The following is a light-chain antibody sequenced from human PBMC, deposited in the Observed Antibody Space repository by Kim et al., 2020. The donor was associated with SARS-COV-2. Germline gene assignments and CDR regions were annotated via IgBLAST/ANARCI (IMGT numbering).Light chain of an antibody. CDR1: SGHSSYA. Sequence: ASVKLTCTLSSGHSSYAIAWHQQQPEKGPRYLMKLNSDGSHSKGDGIPDRFSGSSSGAERHLTISSLQSEDEADYYCQTWGTGIRVFGGGTQLTVL. CDR3: QTWGTGIRV. CDR2: LNSDGSH. J-gene: IGLJ3*02. V-gene: IGLV4-69*01.